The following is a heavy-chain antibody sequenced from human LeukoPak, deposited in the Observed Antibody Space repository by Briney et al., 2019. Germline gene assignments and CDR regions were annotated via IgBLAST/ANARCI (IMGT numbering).Heavy chain of an antibody. CDR2: ISSSSSYI. V-gene: IGHV3-21*04. Sequence: PGGSLRLSCAASGFTFSSYSMNWVRRAPGKGLEWVSSISSSSSYIYYADSVKGRFTISRDNSKNTLYLQMNSLRAEDTAVYYCAKGSGSDKDYWGQGTLVTVSS. D-gene: IGHD1-26*01. CDR1: GFTFSSYS. J-gene: IGHJ4*02. CDR3: AKGSGSDKDY.